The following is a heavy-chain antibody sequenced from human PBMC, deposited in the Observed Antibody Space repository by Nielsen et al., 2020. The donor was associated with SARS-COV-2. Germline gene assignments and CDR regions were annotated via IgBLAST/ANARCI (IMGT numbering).Heavy chain of an antibody. V-gene: IGHV3-20*04. CDR2: IDWSGGST. J-gene: IGHJ4*02. Sequence: GGSLRLSCTTSGFTFDNFGMSRVRQVPGKGLDWVSGIDWSGGSTGYGDSVKGRFTISRDSAKKSLYLEMNSLRAEDTALYYCARGDSSGWYFDSWGQGTLVTVSS. D-gene: IGHD3-22*01. CDR3: ARGDSSGWYFDS. CDR1: GFTFDNFG.